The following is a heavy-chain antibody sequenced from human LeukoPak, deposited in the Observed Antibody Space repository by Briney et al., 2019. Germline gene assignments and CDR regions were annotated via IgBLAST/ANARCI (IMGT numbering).Heavy chain of an antibody. CDR1: GGSISSGSYY. D-gene: IGHD1-26*01. CDR3: ARDRVGATAEFDY. J-gene: IGHJ4*02. Sequence: SETLSLTCTVSGGSISSGSYYWSWIRQPAGKGLEWIGRIYTSGSTNYNPSLKSRVTISVDTSKNQFSLKLSSVTAADTAVYYCARDRVGATAEFDYWGQGTLVTVSS. V-gene: IGHV4-61*02. CDR2: IYTSGST.